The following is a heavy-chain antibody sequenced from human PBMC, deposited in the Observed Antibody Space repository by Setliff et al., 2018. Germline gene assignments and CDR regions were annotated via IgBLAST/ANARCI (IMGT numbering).Heavy chain of an antibody. D-gene: IGHD6-13*01. J-gene: IGHJ4*02. CDR1: GFTFSSYG. CDR2: IRYDGNNK. Sequence: GGSLRLSCATSGFTFSSYGMHWVRQAPGKGLEWVAFIRYDGNNKYSADSVKGRFTISRDDSKKTLYLQTNSLRAEDTAVYYCAKRGDSSSWLEYWGQGTLVTVSS. CDR3: AKRGDSSSWLEY. V-gene: IGHV3-30*02.